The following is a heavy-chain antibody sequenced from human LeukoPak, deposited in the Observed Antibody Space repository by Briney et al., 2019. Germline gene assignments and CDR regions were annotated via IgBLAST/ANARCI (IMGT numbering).Heavy chain of an antibody. J-gene: IGHJ3*02. CDR2: MYYSGST. D-gene: IGHD6-13*01. Sequence: SETLSLTFTVSGGSISSYYWSWIRQPPGKGLEWIGYMYYSGSTNYSPSLKSRVTTSVDTSKNQFSLKLSSVTAADTAVYYCARGSYSSSWSANGAFDIWGQGTMVTVSS. V-gene: IGHV4-59*01. CDR3: ARGSYSSSWSANGAFDI. CDR1: GGSISSYY.